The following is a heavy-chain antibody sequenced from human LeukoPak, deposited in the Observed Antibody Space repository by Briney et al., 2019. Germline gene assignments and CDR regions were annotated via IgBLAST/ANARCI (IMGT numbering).Heavy chain of an antibody. CDR3: ARGRRYGGYSYGYAGLDY. CDR2: IYHSGST. J-gene: IGHJ4*02. V-gene: IGHV4-38-2*02. D-gene: IGHD5-18*01. Sequence: PSETLSLTCTVSGYSISSGYYWGWIRQPPGKGLEWIGSIYHSGSTYYNPSLKSRVTISVDTFKNQFSLKLSSVAAADTAVYYCARGRRYGGYSYGYAGLDYWGQGTLVTVSS. CDR1: GYSISSGYY.